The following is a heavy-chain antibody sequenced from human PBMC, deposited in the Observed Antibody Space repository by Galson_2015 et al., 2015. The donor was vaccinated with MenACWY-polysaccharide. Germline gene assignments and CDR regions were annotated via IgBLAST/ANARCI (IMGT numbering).Heavy chain of an antibody. J-gene: IGHJ4*02. Sequence: ETLSLTCSVSGYSISNGYYWGWIRQPPGKGLEWIGSIFHRGTTYYNPSLKSRVTISVDTSKNQFSLKLSSVTAADTAVYYCARVEKYSGSFYILYWGQGTLVTVSS. V-gene: IGHV4-38-2*02. CDR2: IFHRGTT. CDR3: ARVEKYSGSFYILY. D-gene: IGHD1-26*01. CDR1: GYSISNGYY.